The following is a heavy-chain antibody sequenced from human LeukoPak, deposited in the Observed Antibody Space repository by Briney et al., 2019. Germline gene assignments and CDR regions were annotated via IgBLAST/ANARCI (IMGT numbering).Heavy chain of an antibody. CDR2: ISSSSSYI. V-gene: IGHV3-21*01. CDR3: ARGFSPIAAAEISWFDP. D-gene: IGHD6-13*01. CDR1: GFTFSSYS. J-gene: IGHJ5*02. Sequence: GGSLRLSCAASGFTFSSYSMNWVRQAPGKGLEWVSSISSSSSYIDYADSVKGRFTISRDNAKNSLYLQMNSLRAEDTAVYYCARGFSPIAAAEISWFDPWGQGTLVTVSS.